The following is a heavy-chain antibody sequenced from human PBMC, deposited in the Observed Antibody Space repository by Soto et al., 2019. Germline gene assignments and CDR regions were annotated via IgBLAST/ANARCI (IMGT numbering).Heavy chain of an antibody. CDR2: ISAYNGNT. CDR1: GYTFSSYA. V-gene: IGHV1-18*01. CDR3: ARESPAADY. D-gene: IGHD2-2*01. J-gene: IGHJ4*02. Sequence: QVQLVQSGAEVKKPGASVKVPCKASGYTFSSYAISWVRQAPGQGLERMGWISAYNGNTNYAQKLQGRVTMTTDTATSTAYRELRSLRSDDTAVYYCARESPAADYWGQGTLVTVSS.